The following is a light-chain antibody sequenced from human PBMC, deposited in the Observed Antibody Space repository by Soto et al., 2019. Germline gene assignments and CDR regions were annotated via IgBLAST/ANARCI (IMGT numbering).Light chain of an antibody. J-gene: IGLJ3*02. CDR2: EVS. V-gene: IGLV2-14*01. Sequence: QSALTQPASVSGSPGQSITISCTGTSSDVGGYNYVSWCQQHPGKAPKLMIYEVSHRPSGVSNRFSGSKSGNTASLTISGLQAEDEADYYCSSYTSSSTWVFGGGTKLTVL. CDR1: SSDVGGYNY. CDR3: SSYTSSSTWV.